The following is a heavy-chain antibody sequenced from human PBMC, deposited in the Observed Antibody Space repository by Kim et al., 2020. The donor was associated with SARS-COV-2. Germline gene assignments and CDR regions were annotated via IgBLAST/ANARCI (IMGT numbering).Heavy chain of an antibody. CDR3: ARDSQAARPGWFGP. Sequence: ASVKVSCKASGYTFRTYGISWVRQAPGQGLELMGWISAYNGNTKDAQKFQGRVTMTTDTFTSTAYMEVRSLRSDDTAIYYCARDSQAARPGWFGPWGQGTLVTVSS. J-gene: IGHJ5*02. CDR1: GYTFRTYG. V-gene: IGHV1-18*04. D-gene: IGHD6-6*01. CDR2: ISAYNGNT.